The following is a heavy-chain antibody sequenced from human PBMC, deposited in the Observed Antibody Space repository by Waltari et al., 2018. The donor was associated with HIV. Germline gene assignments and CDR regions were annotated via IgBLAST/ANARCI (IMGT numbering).Heavy chain of an antibody. CDR1: GGSISSDY. Sequence: QVQLHESGPGLVKHSENLSHTCTVPGGSISSDYWSWIRQPAGKGMEWIGRIYTSGSTNYNPSLKSRVTMSVDTSKNQFSLKLSSVTAADTAVYYCARDADSSSWPYGMDVWGQGTTVTVSS. CDR2: IYTSGST. J-gene: IGHJ6*02. D-gene: IGHD6-13*01. CDR3: ARDADSSSWPYGMDV. V-gene: IGHV4-4*07.